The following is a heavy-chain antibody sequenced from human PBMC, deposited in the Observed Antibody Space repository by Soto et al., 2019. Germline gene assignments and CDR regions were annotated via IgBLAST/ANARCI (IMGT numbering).Heavy chain of an antibody. CDR3: AHKGPEDWPLDY. J-gene: IGHJ4*02. D-gene: IGHD3-9*01. CDR2: IYWDDSK. Sequence: QITLKESGPTLVRPTQTLTLTCAFSGFSLSTSGVGVGWIRQPPGKALEWLAVIYWDDSKHYSTSLRSRLTITKDTSKNQVVLTMTNMDPMDTGKYYCAHKGPEDWPLDYWGQGTLVTVSS. CDR1: GFSLSTSGVG. V-gene: IGHV2-5*02.